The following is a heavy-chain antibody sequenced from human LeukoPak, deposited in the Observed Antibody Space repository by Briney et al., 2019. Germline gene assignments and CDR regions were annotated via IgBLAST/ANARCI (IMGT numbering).Heavy chain of an antibody. CDR1: EFIVSSNY. J-gene: IGHJ4*02. D-gene: IGHD3-3*01. CDR3: ASDRSGVFDY. Sequence: GGSLRLSCAASEFIVSSNYMSWVRQAPGKGLEWVSVIYSGGSTYYADSVKGRFTISRDNSKNTLYLQMNSLRAEDTAVYYCASDRSGVFDYWGQGTLVTVSS. CDR2: IYSGGST. V-gene: IGHV3-53*01.